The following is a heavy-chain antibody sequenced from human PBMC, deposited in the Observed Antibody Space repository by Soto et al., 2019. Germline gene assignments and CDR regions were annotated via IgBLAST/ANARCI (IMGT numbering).Heavy chain of an antibody. CDR3: TRGGVDVVATSAFDY. Sequence: QVQLVQSGAEVKKPGSSVKVSCKASGVTYSSSAISWVRQAPGQGLEWMGGINPILGTPDYAHKFQGRVTLTADDSTSTIYMELGNLRSEDTALYFCTRGGVDVVATSAFDYWGQGTLVTVSS. CDR1: GVTYSSSA. J-gene: IGHJ4*02. V-gene: IGHV1-69*01. D-gene: IGHD5-12*01. CDR2: INPILGTP.